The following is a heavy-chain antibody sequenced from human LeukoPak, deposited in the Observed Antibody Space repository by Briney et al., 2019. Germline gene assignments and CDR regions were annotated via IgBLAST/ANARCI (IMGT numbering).Heavy chain of an antibody. J-gene: IGHJ4*02. V-gene: IGHV4-39*01. CDR2: IYYSGST. CDR1: GGSISSSSYY. Sequence: SETLSLTCTVSGGSISSSSYYWGWIRQPPGKGLEWIGSIYYSGSTYSNPSLQSRVTISVDTSKNQFSLKLNSVTAADTAVYYCARSTYPTSRSVIAAAGDFDYWGQGTLVTVSS. D-gene: IGHD6-13*01. CDR3: ARSTYPTSRSVIAAAGDFDY.